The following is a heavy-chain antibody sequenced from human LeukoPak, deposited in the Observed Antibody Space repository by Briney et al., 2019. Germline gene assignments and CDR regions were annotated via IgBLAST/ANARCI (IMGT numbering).Heavy chain of an antibody. CDR1: RFTFSSYA. CDR2: ISGSGTIT. CDR3: AKESGYTAMVPDYDAFDI. D-gene: IGHD5-18*01. Sequence: QAGGSLRLSCAASRFTFSSYAMSWVRQAPGKGLEWVSAISGSGTITYYADSVKGRFTISRDNSKDTLYLQMNSLRAEDTAVYYCAKESGYTAMVPDYDAFDIWGQGTMVTVSS. V-gene: IGHV3-23*01. J-gene: IGHJ3*02.